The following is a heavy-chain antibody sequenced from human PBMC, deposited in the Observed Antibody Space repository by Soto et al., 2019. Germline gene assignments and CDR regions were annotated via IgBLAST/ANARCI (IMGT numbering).Heavy chain of an antibody. V-gene: IGHV4-30-4*02. D-gene: IGHD3-10*01. CDR1: GGSISSAAYY. Sequence: SETLSLTCTVSGGSISSAAYYWSWIRQHPGTGLEWIGYIYYSGTTYYMSSLRSRVLISVDTSKNQFSLKLSSVTAADTAVYYCARAPRGNYGYPSYFDYWGQGTLVTVSS. CDR3: ARAPRGNYGYPSYFDY. CDR2: IYYSGTT. J-gene: IGHJ4*02.